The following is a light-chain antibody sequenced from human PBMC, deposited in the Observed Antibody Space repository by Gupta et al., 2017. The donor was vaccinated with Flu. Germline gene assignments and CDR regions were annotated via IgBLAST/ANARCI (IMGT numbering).Light chain of an antibody. CDR3: QQYNNWPGT. CDR1: QSVSSN. V-gene: IGKV3-15*01. J-gene: IGKJ1*01. Sequence: EIVMTQSPATLSASPGERATLSCRASQSVSSNVAWYQQKPGQAPRLLIYGASTRATGIPGRFSGSGSGTEFGSGTEFTLTISSLQSEDFAVYYCQQYNNWPGTFGQGTKVEIK. CDR2: GAS.